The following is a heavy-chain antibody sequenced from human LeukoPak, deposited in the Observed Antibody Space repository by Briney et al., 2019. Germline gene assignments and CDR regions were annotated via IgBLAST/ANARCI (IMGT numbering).Heavy chain of an antibody. V-gene: IGHV3-30*02. D-gene: IGHD2-21*02. J-gene: IGHJ4*02. Sequence: GGSLRLSCAASGFTFSSYWMHWVRQAPGKGLEPVAFIRYDGSYKAYADSVKGRFTISRDNSKNTIYVQMNSLRAEDTAVYYCAKKAGGLLSRANYFDYWGQGTLVTVSS. CDR3: AKKAGGLLSRANYFDY. CDR1: GFTFSSYW. CDR2: IRYDGSYK.